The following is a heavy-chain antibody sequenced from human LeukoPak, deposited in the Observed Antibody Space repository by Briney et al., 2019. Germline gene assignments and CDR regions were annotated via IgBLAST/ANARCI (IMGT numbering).Heavy chain of an antibody. CDR2: INTNTGNP. Sequence: ASVTVSCKASGYTFTSYAVNWVRQGPGQGLEWMGWINTNTGNPTYAQGFTGRFVFSLDTSVSTAYLQISSLKAEDTAVYYCAPTTVTSLCYYYGMDVWGQGTTVTVSS. D-gene: IGHD4-17*01. CDR3: APTTVTSLCYYYGMDV. V-gene: IGHV7-4-1*02. CDR1: GYTFTSYA. J-gene: IGHJ6*02.